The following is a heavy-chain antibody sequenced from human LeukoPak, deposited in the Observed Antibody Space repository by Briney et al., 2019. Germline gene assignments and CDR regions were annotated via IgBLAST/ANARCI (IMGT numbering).Heavy chain of an antibody. J-gene: IGHJ4*02. CDR2: INSDGSST. V-gene: IGHV3-74*01. CDR1: GNYW. Sequence: GGSLRLSCAASGNYWMHWVRQAPGKGLVWVSRINSDGSSTSYADSVKGRFTISRDNAKSTLYLQMNSLRAEDTAVYYCARGRLTPGGYWGQGTLVTVSS. D-gene: IGHD3-10*01. CDR3: ARGRLTPGGY.